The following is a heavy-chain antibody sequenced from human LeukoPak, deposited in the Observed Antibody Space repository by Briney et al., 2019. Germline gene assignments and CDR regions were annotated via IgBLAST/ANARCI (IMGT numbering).Heavy chain of an antibody. CDR2: INPNSGGT. Sequence: ASVKVACKAPGYTFTGYYMHWVRQAPGQGLEWMGWINPNSGGTNYAQKFQGWVTMTRDTPIRTAYMELSRLRSDDTAVYYCARAPYYSSSWYDYWGQGTLVTVSS. V-gene: IGHV1-2*04. J-gene: IGHJ4*02. D-gene: IGHD6-13*01. CDR3: ARAPYYSSSWYDY. CDR1: GYTFTGYY.